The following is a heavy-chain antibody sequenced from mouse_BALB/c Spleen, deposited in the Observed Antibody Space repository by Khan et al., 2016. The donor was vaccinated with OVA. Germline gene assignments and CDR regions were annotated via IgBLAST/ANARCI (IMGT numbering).Heavy chain of an antibody. V-gene: IGHV5-9-3*01. CDR3: ARHNYGPFAY. CDR1: GFTFSTYA. CDR2: ISSGGDYI. D-gene: IGHD1-1*01. J-gene: IGHJ3*01. Sequence: EVELVESGGDFVKPGGSLKLSCSASGFTFSTYAMSWVRQTPEKRLAWVAAISSGGDYIYYPDSVQGRFTISRDNAKNTLYLQMSSLRSEDTAMYYCARHNYGPFAYWGQGTLVTVSA.